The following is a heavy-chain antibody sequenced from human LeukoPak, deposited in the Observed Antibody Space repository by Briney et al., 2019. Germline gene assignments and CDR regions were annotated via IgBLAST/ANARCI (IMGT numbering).Heavy chain of an antibody. CDR2: MYYSGRT. Sequence: SETLSLTCTVSGGSISSSSYYWGWIRQPPGKGLEWIGSMYYSGRTYYNPSLKSRVTISVDTSKNQFSLKLSSVTAADTAVYYCARVEMATIRGYYFDYWGQGTLVTVSS. CDR1: GGSISSSSYY. V-gene: IGHV4-39*07. CDR3: ARVEMATIRGYYFDY. J-gene: IGHJ4*02. D-gene: IGHD5-24*01.